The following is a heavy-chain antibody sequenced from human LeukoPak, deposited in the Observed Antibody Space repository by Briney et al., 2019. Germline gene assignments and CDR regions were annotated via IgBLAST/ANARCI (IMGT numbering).Heavy chain of an antibody. J-gene: IGHJ4*02. CDR2: INGRDAGT. D-gene: IGHD3-10*01. Sequence: PGGSLRLSCAASGFTFSDYYMSWIRQAPGKGLEWVSTINGRDAGTYYADSVKGRFTISRDNPKSTLYVQMNSLRAEDTAIYYCAKIYFGESTYFDYWGQGTLVTVSS. CDR1: GFTFSDYY. CDR3: AKIYFGESTYFDY. V-gene: IGHV3-23*01.